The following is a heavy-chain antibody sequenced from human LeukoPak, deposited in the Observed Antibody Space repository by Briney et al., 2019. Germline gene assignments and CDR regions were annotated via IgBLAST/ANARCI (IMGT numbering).Heavy chain of an antibody. V-gene: IGHV3-23*01. Sequence: GGSLRLSCAASGFTFSSYAMSWVRQAPGKGLEWVSAISGSGGSTYYADSVKGRFTISRDNSKNTLYLQMNSLRAEDTAVYYCAKESPRYNWNENWFDPWGQGTLVTVSS. CDR1: GFTFSSYA. J-gene: IGHJ5*02. CDR2: ISGSGGST. D-gene: IGHD1-20*01. CDR3: AKESPRYNWNENWFDP.